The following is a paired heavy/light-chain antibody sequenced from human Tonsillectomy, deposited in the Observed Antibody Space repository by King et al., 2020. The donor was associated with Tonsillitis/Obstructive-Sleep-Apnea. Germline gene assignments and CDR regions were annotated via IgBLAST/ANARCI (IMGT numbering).Light chain of an antibody. CDR1: SSDVGGYNL. V-gene: IGLV2-23*02. CDR3: CSYAGSEIFVI. Sequence: QSALTQAASLSGSPGQSITISCTGTSSDVGGYNLVSWYQQHPGKAPKLIIYDVNKRPSGVSNRFSASKSGNTASLTISGLQADDEATYYCCSYAGSEIFVIFGGGTNLTVL. J-gene: IGLJ2*01. CDR2: DVN.
Heavy chain of an antibody. CDR3: TTGGWADYYDKSRYYYWYFDY. J-gene: IGHJ4*02. Sequence: EVRLVESGGGLVKPGGSLRLSCAASGFNFTNAWMSWVRQTPGKGLEWVGRIKRKSDGKTTGYAAPVKDRFTISRDDSKNTVYLQMESLKTEDTAVYYCTTGGWADYYDKSRYYYWYFDYWGQGNLVTVSS. CDR2: IKRKSDGKTT. V-gene: IGHV3-15*01. CDR1: GFNFTNAW. D-gene: IGHD3-22*01.